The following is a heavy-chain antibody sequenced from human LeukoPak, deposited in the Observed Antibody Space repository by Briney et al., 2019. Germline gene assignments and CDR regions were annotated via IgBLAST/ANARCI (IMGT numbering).Heavy chain of an antibody. D-gene: IGHD5-18*01. CDR2: ISWNSGSI. CDR3: ARQLWFQSGFDY. J-gene: IGHJ4*02. Sequence: GGSLRLSCAASGFTFSSYAMHWVRQAPGKGLEWVSGISWNSGSIGYADSVKGRFTISRDNAKNSLYLQMNSLRAEDMALYYCARQLWFQSGFDYWGQGTLVTVSS. V-gene: IGHV3-9*03. CDR1: GFTFSSYA.